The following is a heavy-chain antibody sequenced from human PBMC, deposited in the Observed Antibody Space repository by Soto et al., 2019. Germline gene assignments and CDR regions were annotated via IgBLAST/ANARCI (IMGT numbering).Heavy chain of an antibody. Sequence: QVQLVQSGAEVKKPGASVKVSCKASGYTFTSYYMHWVRQAPGQGLEWMGIINPSGGSTSYAQKFQGRVTRTRDTSRGTVYMERSSLRSEDTAVYYCARVGAAAGNWFDPWGQGSLVTVSS. CDR2: INPSGGST. CDR3: ARVGAAAGNWFDP. J-gene: IGHJ5*02. CDR1: GYTFTSYY. V-gene: IGHV1-46*01. D-gene: IGHD6-13*01.